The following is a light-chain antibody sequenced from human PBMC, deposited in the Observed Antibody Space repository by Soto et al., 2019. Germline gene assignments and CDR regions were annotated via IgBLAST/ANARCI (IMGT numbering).Light chain of an antibody. V-gene: IGLV3-21*04. CDR2: YDS. Sequence: SYELTQPPSVSVAPGKTARITCGGNNIGSKSVHWYQQKPGQAPVLVIYYDSDRPSGIPERFSGSNSGNTATLTISRVEAVDEADYYCQVWDSSSDHVVFGGGTKLTVL. CDR1: NIGSKS. CDR3: QVWDSSSDHVV. J-gene: IGLJ2*01.